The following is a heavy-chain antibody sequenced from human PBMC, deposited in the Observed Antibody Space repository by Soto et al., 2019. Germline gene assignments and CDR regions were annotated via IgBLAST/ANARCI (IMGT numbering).Heavy chain of an antibody. D-gene: IGHD6-19*01. CDR3: ARDELRAVAGRPFDH. V-gene: IGHV1-46*01. CDR2: INPIGGRT. CDR1: GYTFTSYY. Sequence: ASVKVSCKASGYTFTSYYMHWVRQAPGQGLEWMGIINPIGGRTSYAQKFQGRVTITRDKSTSTAYMELSSLRSEDTAVYYCARDELRAVAGRPFDHWGQGTLVTVSS. J-gene: IGHJ4*02.